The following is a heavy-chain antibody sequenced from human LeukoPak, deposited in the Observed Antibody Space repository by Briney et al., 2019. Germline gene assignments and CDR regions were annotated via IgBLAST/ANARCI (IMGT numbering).Heavy chain of an antibody. CDR1: GFTFSNAW. J-gene: IGHJ4*02. D-gene: IGHD3-22*01. Sequence: GGSLRLSCAASGFTFSNAWMNWVRQTPGKGLEWVGRIKSKTDGGTTDYTTPVKGRFTISRDDSKNTLYLQMNSLKTEDTGRYYCTTEDRSAYENGGQGTLVTVSS. CDR2: IKSKTDGGTT. V-gene: IGHV3-15*01. CDR3: TTEDRSAYEN.